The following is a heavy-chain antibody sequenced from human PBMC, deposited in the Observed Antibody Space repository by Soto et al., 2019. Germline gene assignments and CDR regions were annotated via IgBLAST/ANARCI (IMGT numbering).Heavy chain of an antibody. Sequence: GGSLRLSCAASGFTFSSYWMSWVRQAPGKGPEWVASIKEDGSEKYYVDSVRGRFIISRDNTKNSLYLQMNSLRVEDTAVHYCARGQQRLIPSYYDYWGQGTPVTVSS. CDR1: GFTFSSYW. CDR3: ARGQQRLIPSYYDY. CDR2: IKEDGSEK. V-gene: IGHV3-7*01. J-gene: IGHJ4*02. D-gene: IGHD6-25*01.